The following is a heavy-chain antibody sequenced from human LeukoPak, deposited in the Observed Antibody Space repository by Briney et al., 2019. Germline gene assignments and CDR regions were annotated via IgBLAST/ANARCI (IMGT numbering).Heavy chain of an antibody. CDR2: IVPMLDTP. CDR3: ASSGLNDVFDI. D-gene: IGHD2-8*02. V-gene: IGHV1-69*08. J-gene: IGHJ3*02. CDR1: GGTFSRYT. Sequence: SVKVSCKASGGTFSRYTISWVRQAPGQGLEWMGGIVPMLDTPKYPQKFQGRVTITADKSTNTAYMELTSLTSEDMAVYYCASSGLNDVFDIWGQGTMVTVSS.